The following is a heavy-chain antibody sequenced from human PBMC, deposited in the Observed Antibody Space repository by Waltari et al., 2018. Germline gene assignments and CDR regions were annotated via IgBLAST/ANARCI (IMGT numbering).Heavy chain of an antibody. D-gene: IGHD3-16*01. CDR3: ARGIQLWGRGSWYFDN. Sequence: QVPLVHSGSELQKPGASVKVSCKASGYIFTNYAMHWVRQAPGQWLEWMGWINTKTGNPTYAQGFRGRFVFSLDTSVSTASLQISSLKAEDTAVYYCARGIQLWGRGSWYFDNWGQGTLVTVSS. V-gene: IGHV7-4-1*02. CDR1: GYIFTNYA. J-gene: IGHJ4*02. CDR2: INTKTGNP.